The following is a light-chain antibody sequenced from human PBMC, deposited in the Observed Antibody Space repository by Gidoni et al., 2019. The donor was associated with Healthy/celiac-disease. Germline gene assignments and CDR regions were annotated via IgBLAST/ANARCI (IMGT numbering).Light chain of an antibody. Sequence: IQMTQSPSSLSASVGDSVTITCRASQSISSYLNWYQQKPGKAPNLLIYAASSLQSGVPSRFSGSGSGTDFTLTISSLQPEDFATYYCQQSYSTPLTFGGGTKVEIK. CDR1: QSISSY. J-gene: IGKJ4*01. CDR3: QQSYSTPLT. V-gene: IGKV1-39*01. CDR2: AAS.